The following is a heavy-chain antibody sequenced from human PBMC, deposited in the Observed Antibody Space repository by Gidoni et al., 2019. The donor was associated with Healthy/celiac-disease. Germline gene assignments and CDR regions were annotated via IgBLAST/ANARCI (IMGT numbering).Heavy chain of an antibody. D-gene: IGHD3-16*01. CDR1: GGSFSGYY. Sequence: QVQLQQWGAGLLKPSETLSLTCAVYGGSFSGYYWSWIRQHPGKGLELIGEINHSRSTNYNPSLKSRVTISVDTSKNQFSLKLSSVTAADTAVYYCARERFHGSYYFDYWGQGTLVTVSS. V-gene: IGHV4-34*01. J-gene: IGHJ4*02. CDR3: ARERFHGSYYFDY. CDR2: INHSRST.